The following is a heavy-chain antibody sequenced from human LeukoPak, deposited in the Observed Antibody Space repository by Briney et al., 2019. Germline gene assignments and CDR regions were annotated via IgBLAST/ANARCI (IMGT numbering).Heavy chain of an antibody. V-gene: IGHV4-34*01. J-gene: IGHJ6*02. CDR1: GGSFSGYY. CDR2: INHSGST. Sequence: SETLSLTCAVYGGSFSGYYWSWIRQPPGKGLGWIGEINHSGSTNYNPSLKSRVTISVDTSKNQFSLKLSSVTAADTAVYYCARGYCSSTSCYRGHYYYYYGMDVWGQGTTVTVSS. CDR3: ARGYCSSTSCYRGHYYYYYGMDV. D-gene: IGHD2-2*01.